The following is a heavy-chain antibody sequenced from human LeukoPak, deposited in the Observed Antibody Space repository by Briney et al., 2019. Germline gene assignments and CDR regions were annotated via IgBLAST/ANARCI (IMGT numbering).Heavy chain of an antibody. V-gene: IGHV1-2*02. CDR3: ARGRSRIRFLENYYYYGMDV. J-gene: IGHJ6*02. D-gene: IGHD3-3*01. CDR1: GYTFTGYY. CDR2: INPNSGGT. Sequence: ASVKVSCKASGYTFTGYYMHWVRQAPGQGLEWMGWINPNSGGTNYAQKFQGRVTMTRDTSISTAYMELSSLRSEDTAVYYCARGRSRIRFLENYYYYGMDVWGQGTTVTVSS.